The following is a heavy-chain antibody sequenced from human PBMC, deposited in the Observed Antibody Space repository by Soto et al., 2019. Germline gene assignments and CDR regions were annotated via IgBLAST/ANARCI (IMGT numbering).Heavy chain of an antibody. CDR2: IYFRGNT. V-gene: IGHV4-39*01. CDR1: GDSINSDKYY. CDR3: ARLEGLATISYYFDF. J-gene: IGHJ4*02. D-gene: IGHD3-9*01. Sequence: SETLSLTCSVSGDSINSDKYYWGWIRQPPGKGLEWIGSIYFRGNTYYNPSLQTRVTISLDKSKSQFSLKLDSVTAADSAVYFCARLEGLATISYYFDFWGQGAMVTVSS.